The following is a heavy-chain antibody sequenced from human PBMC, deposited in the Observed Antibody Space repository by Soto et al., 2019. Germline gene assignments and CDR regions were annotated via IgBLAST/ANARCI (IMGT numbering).Heavy chain of an antibody. CDR1: GGSISSSSYY. J-gene: IGHJ6*02. CDR2: IYYSGST. V-gene: IGHV4-39*01. Sequence: QLQLQESGPGLVKPSETLSLTCTVSGGSISSSSYYWGWIRQPPGKGLEWIGSIYYSGSTYYNPSLKSRVTISVDTSKNQFSLKLSSVTAADTAVHYCARLRAHGYYYYYGMDVWGQGTTVTVSS. CDR3: ARLRAHGYYYYYGMDV.